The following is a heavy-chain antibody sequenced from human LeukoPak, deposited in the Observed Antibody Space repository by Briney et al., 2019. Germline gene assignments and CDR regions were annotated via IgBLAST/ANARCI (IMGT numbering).Heavy chain of an antibody. V-gene: IGHV3-64*01. CDR2: ISSNGGST. Sequence: GGSLRLSCAASGFTFSSYAMHWVRQAPGKGLEYVSAISSNGGSTYYANSVKGRSTISRDNSKNTLYLQMGSLRAEDMAVYYCARVKDGYNYDYWGQGTLVTVSS. D-gene: IGHD5-24*01. CDR1: GFTFSSYA. J-gene: IGHJ4*02. CDR3: ARVKDGYNYDY.